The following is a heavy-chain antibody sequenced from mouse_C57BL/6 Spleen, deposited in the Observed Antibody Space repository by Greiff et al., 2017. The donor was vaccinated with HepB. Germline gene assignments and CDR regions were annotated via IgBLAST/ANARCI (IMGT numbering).Heavy chain of an antibody. D-gene: IGHD1-1*01. V-gene: IGHV5-15*04. J-gene: IGHJ3*01. CDR1: GFTFSDYG. CDR3: ERRGPYYGFAY. CDR2: ISNLAYSI. Sequence: EVQLVESGGGLVQPGGSLKLSCAASGFTFSDYGMAWVRQAPRKGPEWVAFISNLAYSIYYADTVTGRFTISRENAKNTLYLEMSSLRSEDTAMYYCERRGPYYGFAYWGQGTLVTVSA.